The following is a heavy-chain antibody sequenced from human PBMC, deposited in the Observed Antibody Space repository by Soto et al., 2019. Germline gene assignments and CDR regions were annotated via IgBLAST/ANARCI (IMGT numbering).Heavy chain of an antibody. D-gene: IGHD3-10*01. CDR3: ARGDMVQGVTQFDY. CDR2: IYYSGST. V-gene: IGHV4-31*03. J-gene: IGHJ4*02. Sequence: QVQLQESGPGLLKPSQTLSLTCTVSGGSISSGGYYWSWIRQHPGKGVEWIGYIYYSGSTYYNPSLKSRVTIPVDTSKNQFSLKLSSVTAADTAVYYCARGDMVQGVTQFDYWGQGTLVTVSS. CDR1: GGSISSGGYY.